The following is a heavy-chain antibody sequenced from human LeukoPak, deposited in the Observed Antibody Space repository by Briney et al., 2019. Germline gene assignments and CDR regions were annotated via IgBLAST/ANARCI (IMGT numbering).Heavy chain of an antibody. J-gene: IGHJ6*03. CDR2: ILPRDSDT. CDR1: GYSFPNYW. Sequence: GESLQISCKGSGYSFPNYWIGWVRQMPGKGLEWMGIILPRDSDTRYNPSFQGQVTMSADMSISTAYLQWSSLKASDTAMYYCARHVYSGIYPASYYYYMDVWGKGTTVIVSS. D-gene: IGHD4-11*01. CDR3: ARHVYSGIYPASYYYYMDV. V-gene: IGHV5-51*01.